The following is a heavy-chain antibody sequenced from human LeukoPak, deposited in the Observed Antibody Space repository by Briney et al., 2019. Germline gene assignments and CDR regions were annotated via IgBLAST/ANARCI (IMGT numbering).Heavy chain of an antibody. CDR1: GGSISSGGYS. Sequence: PSETLSLTCAVSGGSISSGGYSWSWIRQPPGKGLEWIGYIYHSGSTYYNPSLKSRVTISVDRSKNQFSLKLSSVTAADTAVYYCARGCLRAARPNRSYWYFDLWGRGTLVTVSS. CDR2: IYHSGST. J-gene: IGHJ2*01. V-gene: IGHV4-30-2*01. D-gene: IGHD6-13*01. CDR3: ARGCLRAARPNRSYWYFDL.